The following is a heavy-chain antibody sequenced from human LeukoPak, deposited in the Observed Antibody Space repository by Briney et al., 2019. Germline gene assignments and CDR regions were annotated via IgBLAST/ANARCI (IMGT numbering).Heavy chain of an antibody. J-gene: IGHJ3*02. CDR3: ARPYYYDSSGYPSRAFDI. Sequence: GESLQISCQGSGYSFTRYWIGWVRQVPGKGLEWMGIIYPGDSDTRYSPSFQGQVTISADKSISTAYLQWSSLKASDTAMYYCARPYYYDSSGYPSRAFDIWGQGTMVTVSS. CDR1: GYSFTRYW. V-gene: IGHV5-51*01. D-gene: IGHD3-22*01. CDR2: IYPGDSDT.